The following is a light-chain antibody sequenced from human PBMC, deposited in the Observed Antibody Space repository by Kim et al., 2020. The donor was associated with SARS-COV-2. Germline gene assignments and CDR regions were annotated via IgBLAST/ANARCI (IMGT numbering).Light chain of an antibody. CDR2: GAS. CDR1: QSVSSSY. J-gene: IGKJ2*01. CDR3: QPYGSSPRT. V-gene: IGKV3-20*01. Sequence: EIVLTQSPCPLSLSPGERATLSCRASQSVSSSYLAWYQQKPGQAPRLLIYGASSRATGIPDRFSGSGSGTDFTLTISRLEPEDFAVYYCQPYGSSPRTFGQGTKLEI.